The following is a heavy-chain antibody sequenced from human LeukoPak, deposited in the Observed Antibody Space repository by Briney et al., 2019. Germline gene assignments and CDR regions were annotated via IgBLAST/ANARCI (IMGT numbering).Heavy chain of an antibody. CDR3: ARRQASCTNGVCYTLYGMDV. Sequence: GESLKISCKGSGYSLTSYWIGWVRQMPGKGLEWMGIIYPGDSDTRYSPSFQGQVTISADKSISTAYLQWSSLKASDTAMYYCARRQASCTNGVCYTLYGMDVWGQGTTVTVSS. V-gene: IGHV5-51*01. CDR1: GYSLTSYW. CDR2: IYPGDSDT. J-gene: IGHJ6*02. D-gene: IGHD2-8*01.